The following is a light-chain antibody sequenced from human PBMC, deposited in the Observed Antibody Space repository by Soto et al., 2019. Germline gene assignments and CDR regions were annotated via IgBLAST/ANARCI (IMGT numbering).Light chain of an antibody. J-gene: IGKJ2*01. CDR2: DVS. CDR1: QSISTR. V-gene: IGKV1-5*01. CDR3: QQYNSYPRT. Sequence: DIQMTQSPSTLSASVGDRVTITCRASQSISTRLAWYQQKPGKAPNLLIYDVSSLESGVPSRFSGGGSGTEFTLTISSLQPHDFATYYCQQYNSYPRTFGQGTKLEIK.